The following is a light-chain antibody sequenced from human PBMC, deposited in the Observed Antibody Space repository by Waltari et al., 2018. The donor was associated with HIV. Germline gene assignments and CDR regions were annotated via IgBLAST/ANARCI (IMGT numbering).Light chain of an antibody. V-gene: IGKV1-39*01. CDR1: QSISNY. CDR3: QQSHTPPFT. J-gene: IGKJ3*01. Sequence: DIQMTQSPSSLSASVGARVTITCRASQSISNYLNWYQQKPGKAPNLLFYGASNLQSGVPSRFSASGSETDFTLTITSMQPEDFASYCCQQSHTPPFTFGPGTKVDI. CDR2: GAS.